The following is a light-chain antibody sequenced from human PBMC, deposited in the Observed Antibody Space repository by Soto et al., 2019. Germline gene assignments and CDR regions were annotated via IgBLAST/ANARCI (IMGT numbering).Light chain of an antibody. Sequence: IVMTQSPATLSVSPGERATLSCRASQAISDNLAWYQHRPGQPPRLLIYDASTRATGIPARFSGGGSGTEFTLTISSLQSEDFALYYCHQYNSWPPGTFGQGTKVDIK. V-gene: IGKV3-15*01. CDR2: DAS. J-gene: IGKJ2*01. CDR3: HQYNSWPPGT. CDR1: QAISDN.